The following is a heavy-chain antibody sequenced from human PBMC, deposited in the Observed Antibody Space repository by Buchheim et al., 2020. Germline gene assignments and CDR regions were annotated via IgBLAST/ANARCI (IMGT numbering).Heavy chain of an antibody. CDR3: ARGRRVGATYPGTRGYYYYMDV. V-gene: IGHV1-8*01. D-gene: IGHD1-26*01. Sequence: QVQLVQSGAEVKKPGASVKVSCKASGYTFTSYDINWVRQATGQGLEWMGWMNPNSGNTGYAQKFQGRVTMTRNTSISTAYMELSSLRSEDTAVYYCARGRRVGATYPGTRGYYYYMDVWGKGTT. CDR2: MNPNSGNT. CDR1: GYTFTSYD. J-gene: IGHJ6*03.